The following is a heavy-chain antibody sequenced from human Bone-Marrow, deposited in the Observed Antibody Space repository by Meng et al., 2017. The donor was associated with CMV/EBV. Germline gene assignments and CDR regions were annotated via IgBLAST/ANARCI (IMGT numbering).Heavy chain of an antibody. CDR1: GGSFSGYY. D-gene: IGHD6-13*01. CDR3: ARTIAAAGTGTFDY. V-gene: IGHV4-34*01. J-gene: IGHJ4*02. CDR2: INHSGST. Sequence: GSLRLSCAVYGGSFSGYYWSWIRQPPGKGLEWIGEINHSGSTNYNPSLKSRVTISVDTSKNQFSLKLSSVTAADTAVYYCARTIAAAGTGTFDYWGQGTLVTVSS.